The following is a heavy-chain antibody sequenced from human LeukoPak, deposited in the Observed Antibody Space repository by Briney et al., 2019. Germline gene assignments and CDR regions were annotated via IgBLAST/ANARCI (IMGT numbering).Heavy chain of an antibody. CDR3: ARALAYCGGDCYLAFDI. V-gene: IGHV1-8*03. J-gene: IGHJ3*02. D-gene: IGHD2-21*02. Sequence: ASVKVSCKASGYTFTSYGINWVRQATGQGLEWMGWMNPNSGNTGYAQKFQGRVTITRNTSISTAYMELSSLRSEDTAVYYCARALAYCGGDCYLAFDIWGQGTMVTVSS. CDR2: MNPNSGNT. CDR1: GYTFTSYG.